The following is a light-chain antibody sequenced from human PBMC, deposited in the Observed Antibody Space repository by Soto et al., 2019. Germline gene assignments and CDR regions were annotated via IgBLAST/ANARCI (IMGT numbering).Light chain of an antibody. CDR3: QQYKNRPVT. J-gene: IGKJ2*01. CDR2: GAS. CDR1: QSVSSN. Sequence: EIVMTQSPATLSVSPGERATLSCRASQSVSSNLAWYQQKPGQAPRLLIYGASTRATGIPARFSGSGSGTELTITSSSLQYEAVEYYYHQQYKNRPVTFGQGTKLEIK. V-gene: IGKV3-15*01.